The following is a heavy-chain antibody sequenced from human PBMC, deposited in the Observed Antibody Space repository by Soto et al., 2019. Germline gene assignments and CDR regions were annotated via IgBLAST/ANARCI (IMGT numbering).Heavy chain of an antibody. CDR3: ASLAIGTIIRGAPDF. J-gene: IGHJ4*02. CDR1: RFTFSDYY. V-gene: IGHV3-11*01. D-gene: IGHD3-10*01. Sequence: GGSLRLSCAASRFTFSDYYMTWIRQAPGKSLEWVSYISSGGSSIYYADSVKGRFTISRDNAKNSLYLQMNSLRAEDTAMYYCASLAIGTIIRGAPDFWGQGTLVTVSS. CDR2: ISSGGSSI.